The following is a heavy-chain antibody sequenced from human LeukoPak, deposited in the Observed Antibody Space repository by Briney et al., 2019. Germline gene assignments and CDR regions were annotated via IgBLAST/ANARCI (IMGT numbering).Heavy chain of an antibody. J-gene: IGHJ4*02. D-gene: IGHD1/OR15-1a*01. Sequence: GESLKISCQGSGYSFTTYWIGWVRQMPGKGLEWRGIFFPGDSETIYRPSFQGPVTLSADKSINTAYLQWDSLKASDTASYYCVTSESQTRCDYWGQGTVVIVSS. CDR3: VTSESQTRCDY. CDR2: FFPGDSET. V-gene: IGHV5-51*01. CDR1: GYSFTTYW.